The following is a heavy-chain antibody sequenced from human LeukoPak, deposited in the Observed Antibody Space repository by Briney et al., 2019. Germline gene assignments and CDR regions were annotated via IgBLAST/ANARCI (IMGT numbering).Heavy chain of an antibody. D-gene: IGHD2-2*01. CDR3: SRVPLAYGSSTSCYGNYYSGYGMDV. J-gene: IGHJ6*02. CDR1: GGSISSYY. Sequence: KPSETLSLTCTVSGGSISSYYWSWIRQPPGKGLEWIGYIYYSGSTNYNPSLKSRVTISVDTSKNQFSLKLSSVTAADPAGVYCSRVPLAYGSSTSCYGNYYSGYGMDVWGQGTMVTVSS. V-gene: IGHV4-59*01. CDR2: IYYSGST.